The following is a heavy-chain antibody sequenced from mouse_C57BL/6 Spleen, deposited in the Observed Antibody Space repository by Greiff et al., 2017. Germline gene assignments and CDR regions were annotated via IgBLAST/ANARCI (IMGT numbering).Heavy chain of an antibody. J-gene: IGHJ2*01. CDR1: GYTFTSYW. D-gene: IGHD2-3*01. CDR3: ARTDGYPTFFDY. V-gene: IGHV1-55*01. Sequence: VQLQQPGAELVKPGASVKMSCKASGYTFTSYWITWVKQRPGQGLEWIGDIYPGSGSTNYNEKFKSKATLTVDTSSSTAYMQRSSLTSEDSAVYCCARTDGYPTFFDYWGQGTTLTVSS. CDR2: IYPGSGST.